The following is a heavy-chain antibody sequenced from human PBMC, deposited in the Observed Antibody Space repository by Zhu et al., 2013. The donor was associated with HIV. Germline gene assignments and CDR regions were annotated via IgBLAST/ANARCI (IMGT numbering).Heavy chain of an antibody. J-gene: IGHJ1*01. Sequence: QVQLVQSGAEVKKPGSSVKVSCKASGGTFSSYTISWVRQAPGQGLEWMGRIIPILGIANYAQKFQGRVTITADKSTSTAYMELSSLRSEDTAVYYCARWVGDCSGGSCYGYFQHWGQGTLVTVSS. CDR2: IIPILGIA. V-gene: IGHV1-69*02. CDR3: ARWVGDCSGGSCYGYFQH. D-gene: IGHD2-15*01. CDR1: GGTFSSYT.